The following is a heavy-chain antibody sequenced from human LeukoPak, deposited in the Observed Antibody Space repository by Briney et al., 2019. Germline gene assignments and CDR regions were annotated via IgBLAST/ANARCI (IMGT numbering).Heavy chain of an antibody. J-gene: IGHJ4*02. D-gene: IGHD3-3*01. V-gene: IGHV1-18*01. CDR2: ISAYNGNT. CDR3: ARDHYYDFWSGYFPGY. Sequence: ASVKVSCKASGYTFTSYGISWVRQAPGQGLEWMGWISAYNGNTNYAQKLQGRVTMTTDTSTGTAYMELRSLRSDDTAVYYCARDHYYDFWSGYFPGYWGQGTLVTVSS. CDR1: GYTFTSYG.